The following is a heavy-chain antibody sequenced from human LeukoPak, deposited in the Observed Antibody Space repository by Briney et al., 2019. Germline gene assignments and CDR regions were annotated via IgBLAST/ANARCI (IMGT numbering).Heavy chain of an antibody. J-gene: IGHJ5*02. Sequence: PSETLSLTCAVSGGSISSGGFFWSWIRQHPGKGLEWIGYIHHSGISNSNPSLRSRVALSVDTSKNQFSLKLTSVTAADTAVYYCARDALDTTVRGTIPGGFEPWGQGTLVTVSS. CDR2: IHHSGIS. V-gene: IGHV4-31*11. D-gene: IGHD3-10*01. CDR3: ARDALDTTVRGTIPGGFEP. CDR1: GGSISSGGFF.